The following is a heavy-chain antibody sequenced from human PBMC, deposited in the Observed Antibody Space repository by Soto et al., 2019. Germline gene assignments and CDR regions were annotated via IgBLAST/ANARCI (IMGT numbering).Heavy chain of an antibody. Sequence: VGSLRLSCAASGFTITSSAMSWVRQAPGKGLEWVSTTGISGRTTYYADSVKGRFTVSRDDSKNTLDLQMSSLRAEDTAVYYCATVHNTSRSFDYWGQGTPVTVSS. D-gene: IGHD1-20*01. CDR1: GFTITSSA. J-gene: IGHJ4*02. V-gene: IGHV3-23*01. CDR2: TGISGRTT. CDR3: ATVHNTSRSFDY.